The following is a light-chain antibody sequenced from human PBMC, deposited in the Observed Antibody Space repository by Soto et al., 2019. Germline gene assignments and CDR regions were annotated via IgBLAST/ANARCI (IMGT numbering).Light chain of an antibody. Sequence: EIVLTPSPGTLSLSPVERATLSCRASQSVSRRYLAWYQQKPGQAPRLLIYGASSRATGIPDRFSGSGSGTDFTLTISRLEPEDFAVYYCQQYGSSPKTFGQGTKVDIK. J-gene: IGKJ1*01. CDR2: GAS. V-gene: IGKV3-20*01. CDR3: QQYGSSPKT. CDR1: QSVSRRY.